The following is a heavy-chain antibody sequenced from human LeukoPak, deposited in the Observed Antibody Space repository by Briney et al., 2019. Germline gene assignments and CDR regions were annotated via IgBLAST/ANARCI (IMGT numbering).Heavy chain of an antibody. Sequence: GGSLRLSWAAAGFTFSSYGMQWVRQAPGKGLEWEAFIWYDGSNKYYADSVKGRFTISRDNSKNTLYLQMNSLRAEDTAVYYCARAGSYYYYYYLDVWGKGTTVTVSS. D-gene: IGHD2-15*01. CDR1: GFTFSSYG. J-gene: IGHJ6*03. CDR2: IWYDGSNK. V-gene: IGHV3-33*01. CDR3: ARAGSYYYYYYLDV.